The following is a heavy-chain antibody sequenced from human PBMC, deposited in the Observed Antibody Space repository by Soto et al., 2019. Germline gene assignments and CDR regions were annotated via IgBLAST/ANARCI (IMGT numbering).Heavy chain of an antibody. D-gene: IGHD2-21*02. Sequence: ASVKVSCKASGGTFSSYAISWVRQAPGQGLEWMGGIIPIFGTANYAQKFQGRVTITADKSTSTAYMELSSLRSEDTAVYYCAGTVVTAADYYYYGMDVWGQGXTVTVYS. J-gene: IGHJ6*02. CDR3: AGTVVTAADYYYYGMDV. CDR2: IIPIFGTA. V-gene: IGHV1-69*06. CDR1: GGTFSSYA.